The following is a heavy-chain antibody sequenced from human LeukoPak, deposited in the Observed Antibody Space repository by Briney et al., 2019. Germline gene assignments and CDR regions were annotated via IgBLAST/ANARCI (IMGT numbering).Heavy chain of an antibody. CDR2: IYHSGST. CDR1: GGSISSGGYS. V-gene: IGHV4-30-2*01. J-gene: IGHJ5*02. D-gene: IGHD3-10*01. CDR3: ARGVSLSSYYYGSGSLVWFDP. Sequence: SETLSLTCAVSGGSISSGGYSWSWIRQPPGKGLEWIGYIYHSGSTYYNPSLKSRVTISVDRSKNQFSLKLSSVTAADTAVYYCARGVSLSSYYYGSGSLVWFDPWGQGTLVTVSS.